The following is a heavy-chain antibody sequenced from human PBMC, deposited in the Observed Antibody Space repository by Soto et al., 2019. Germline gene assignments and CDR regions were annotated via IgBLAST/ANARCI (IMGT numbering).Heavy chain of an antibody. V-gene: IGHV1-8*01. CDR3: ARDRPGLIAAAGPD. CDR2: MNPNTGNS. J-gene: IGHJ4*02. CDR1: GYTFTSYD. Sequence: ASVKVSCKASGYTFTSYDIYWVRQATGQGLEWMGWMNPNTGNSGYAQKFQGRVTVTSDTSINTVHMELSSLRSEDTAVYYCARDRPGLIAAAGPDWGQGTLVTVSS. D-gene: IGHD6-13*01.